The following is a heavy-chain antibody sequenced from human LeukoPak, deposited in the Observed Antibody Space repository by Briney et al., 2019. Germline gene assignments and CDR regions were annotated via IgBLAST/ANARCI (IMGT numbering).Heavy chain of an antibody. CDR3: AKEILHYYGSGSYYPSALDI. D-gene: IGHD3-10*01. V-gene: IGHV3-23*01. CDR2: ISGSGGST. J-gene: IGHJ3*02. CDR1: GFTFSSYA. Sequence: PGGSLRLSCAASGFTFSSYAMSWVRQAPGKGLEWVSAISGSGGSTYYADSVKGRFTISRDNSKNTLYLQMNSLRAEDTAVYYCAKEILHYYGSGSYYPSALDIWGQGTMVTVSS.